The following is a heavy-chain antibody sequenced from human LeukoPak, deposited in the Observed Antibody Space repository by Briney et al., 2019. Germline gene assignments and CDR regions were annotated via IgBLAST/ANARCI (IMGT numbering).Heavy chain of an antibody. J-gene: IGHJ4*02. CDR3: ARDAGFGYYDSSGYYSGALDY. D-gene: IGHD3-22*01. CDR2: INPSGGST. V-gene: IGHV1-46*01. CDR1: GYTFTSYY. Sequence: GASVKVSCKASGYTFTSYYMHWVRQAPGQGLEWMGIINPSGGSTSYAQKFQGRVTMTRDTSTSTVYMELSSLRSEDTAVYYCARDAGFGYYDSSGYYSGALDYWGQGTLVTVSS.